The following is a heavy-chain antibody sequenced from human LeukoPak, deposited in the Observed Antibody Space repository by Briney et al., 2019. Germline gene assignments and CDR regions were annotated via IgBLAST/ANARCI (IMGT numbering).Heavy chain of an antibody. D-gene: IGHD5-24*01. Sequence: SVKVSCKASGGTFSSYAISWVRQAPGQGLEWMGRIIPIFGTANYAQKFQGRVTITTDESTSTAYMELSSLRSEDTAVYYCARNLRLRTRDEAIGYWGQGTLVTVSS. CDR2: IIPIFGTA. V-gene: IGHV1-69*05. CDR1: GGTFSSYA. CDR3: ARNLRLRTRDEAIGY. J-gene: IGHJ4*02.